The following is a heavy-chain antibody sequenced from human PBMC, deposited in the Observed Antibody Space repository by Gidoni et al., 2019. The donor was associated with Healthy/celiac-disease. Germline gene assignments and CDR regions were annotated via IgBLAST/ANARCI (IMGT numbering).Heavy chain of an antibody. CDR1: GGSFSGYY. D-gene: IGHD2-21*02. J-gene: IGHJ6*02. Sequence: QVQLQQWSAGLLKPSETLSLTCPVYGGSFSGYYWSWIRQPPGKGLEWIGEINHSGSTNYNPSLKIRVTIAVDTSKNQFSLKLSSVTAADTAVYYCARGGGDPIDYYYGMDVWGQGTTVTVSS. V-gene: IGHV4-34*01. CDR2: INHSGST. CDR3: ARGGGDPIDYYYGMDV.